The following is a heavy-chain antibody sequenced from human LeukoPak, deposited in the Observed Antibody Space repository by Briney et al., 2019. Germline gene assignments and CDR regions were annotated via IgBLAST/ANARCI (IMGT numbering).Heavy chain of an antibody. CDR1: GFTFRSAW. CDR2: INTDGSAT. J-gene: IGHJ4*02. Sequence: GGALRLSCAASGFTFRSAWMHWVRQGPGKGLGWVSRINTDGSATTYADSVKGRFTISRDPANNTVFLHMNRLRAEDTAVYYCARDVGYSAYDWGQGTLVTVSS. D-gene: IGHD5-12*01. CDR3: ARDVGYSAYD. V-gene: IGHV3-74*01.